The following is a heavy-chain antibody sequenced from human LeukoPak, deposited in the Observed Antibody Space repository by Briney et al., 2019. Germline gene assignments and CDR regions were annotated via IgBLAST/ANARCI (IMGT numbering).Heavy chain of an antibody. CDR1: GGSISTFY. CDR3: ARHPFSDGFDL. V-gene: IGHV4-59*08. CDR2: IFHTGHS. Sequence: MPSETLSLTCTVSGGSISTFYWSWLRQPPGKGLEWIGYIFHTGHSNHNPSLKGRVTISVDTSKNQFSLNLNSVTAADTAMYYCARHPFSDGFDLRGQGTMVTVS. J-gene: IGHJ3*01.